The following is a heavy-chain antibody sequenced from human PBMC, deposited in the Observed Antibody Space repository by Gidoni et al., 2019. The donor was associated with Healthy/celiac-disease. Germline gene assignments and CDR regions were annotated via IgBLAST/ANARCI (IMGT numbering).Heavy chain of an antibody. J-gene: IGHJ5*02. CDR3: AREGSYYGT. CDR1: AGTFSSYA. Sequence: QVQLVQSGAEVTKPGSSVKVSCKASAGTFSSYAISWVRQAPGQGLEWMGRIIPILGIANYAQKFQGRVTITADKSTSTAYMERSSLRSEDTAVYYCAREGSYYGTWGQGTLVTVSS. CDR2: IIPILGIA. V-gene: IGHV1-69*04. D-gene: IGHD3-10*01.